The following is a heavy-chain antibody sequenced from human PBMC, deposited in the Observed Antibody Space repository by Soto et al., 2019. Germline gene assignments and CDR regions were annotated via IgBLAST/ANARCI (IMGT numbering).Heavy chain of an antibody. Sequence: QVQLQESGPGLVKPSQTLSLTCTVSGGSISSGGYYWSWIRQHPGKGLEWIGYIYSSGSTYYNPSLKSRVTILVDTSNYQFSLNLSSVTAAYTAVYYCARLYSSSCDPFDYWGQGTLVTVSS. D-gene: IGHD6-13*01. CDR2: IYSSGST. CDR1: GGSISSGGYY. V-gene: IGHV4-31*03. J-gene: IGHJ4*02. CDR3: ARLYSSSCDPFDY.